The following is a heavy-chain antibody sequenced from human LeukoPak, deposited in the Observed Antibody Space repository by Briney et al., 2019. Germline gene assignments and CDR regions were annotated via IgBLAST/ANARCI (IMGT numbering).Heavy chain of an antibody. Sequence: ASVKVSCKASGYTFLSYDINWVRQATGQGLEWMGWMSPNSGNTGYAQQFQGRVTMTRDTSISTAYMELSSLRSEDTAVYYCARRGYSYGFDFDYWGQGTLVTVSS. D-gene: IGHD5-18*01. V-gene: IGHV1-8*01. CDR1: GYTFLSYD. J-gene: IGHJ4*02. CDR3: ARRGYSYGFDFDY. CDR2: MSPNSGNT.